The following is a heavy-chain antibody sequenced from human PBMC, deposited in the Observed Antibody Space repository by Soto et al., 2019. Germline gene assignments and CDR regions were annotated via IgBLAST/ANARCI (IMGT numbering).Heavy chain of an antibody. Sequence: RAALRLSWSAAGVSFSDYYICWNHQAPGKGLEWVSYISSSSSYTNYADSVKGRFTISRDNAKNSLYLQMNSLRAEYTAVYYGARTMVEATALDYWGHGTLVPVSS. V-gene: IGHV3-11*06. D-gene: IGHD1-26*01. CDR3: ARTMVEATALDY. CDR2: ISSSSSYT. CDR1: GVSFSDYY. J-gene: IGHJ4*01.